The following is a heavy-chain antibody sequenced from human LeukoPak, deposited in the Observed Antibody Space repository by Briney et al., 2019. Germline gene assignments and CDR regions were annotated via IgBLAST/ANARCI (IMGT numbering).Heavy chain of an antibody. V-gene: IGHV5-51*01. CDR3: TRRGFDL. J-gene: IGHJ4*02. Sequence: GESLKISCKGSGYNFPNYWISWVRQLPGKGLEWMGIIYPRASDTRYSPSFQGHVVISVDKSINTAYLQLSSLKVSDSAMYFCTRRGFDLWGQGTQVTVSS. CDR1: GYNFPNYW. CDR2: IYPRASDT.